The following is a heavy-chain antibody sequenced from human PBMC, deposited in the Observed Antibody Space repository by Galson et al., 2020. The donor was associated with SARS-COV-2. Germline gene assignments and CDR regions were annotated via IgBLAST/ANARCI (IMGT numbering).Heavy chain of an antibody. V-gene: IGHV5-51*01. CDR3: ARHGSLLWFGEPLYYYYYGMDV. CDR1: GYSFTSYW. D-gene: IGHD3-10*01. CDR2: IYPGDSDT. J-gene: IGHJ6*02. Sequence: GESLKISCKGSGYSFTSYWIGWVRQMPGKGLEWMGIIYPGDSDTRYSPSFQGQVTISADKSISTAYLQWSSLKASDTAMYYCARHGSLLWFGEPLYYYYYGMDVWGQGTTVTVSS.